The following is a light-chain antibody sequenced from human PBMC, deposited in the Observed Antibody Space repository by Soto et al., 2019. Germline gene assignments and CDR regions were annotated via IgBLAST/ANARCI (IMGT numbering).Light chain of an antibody. V-gene: IGKV3-20*01. CDR1: QSINSN. Sequence: IVMTQSPATLSVSPGERATLSCRASQSINSNLAWYQHKPGQAPRLLIFGASIRSAGIPDRFTGSGSGADFTLTISRLEPEDFAVYYCQQYAGSPRTFGQGTKVDIK. CDR3: QQYAGSPRT. J-gene: IGKJ1*01. CDR2: GAS.